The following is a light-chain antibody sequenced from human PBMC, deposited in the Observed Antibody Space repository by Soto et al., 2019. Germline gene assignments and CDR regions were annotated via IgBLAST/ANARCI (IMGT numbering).Light chain of an antibody. Sequence: EIVMTQSPATLSVSPGERATLSCRASQSVSSNLAWYQQKPGQAPRLLIYGASTRATGIPARFSGSGSGTEFTLTISSLQSEDFAVYYCQQGVTFGAGTKVDIK. CDR3: QQGVT. CDR2: GAS. V-gene: IGKV3-15*01. CDR1: QSVSSN. J-gene: IGKJ3*01.